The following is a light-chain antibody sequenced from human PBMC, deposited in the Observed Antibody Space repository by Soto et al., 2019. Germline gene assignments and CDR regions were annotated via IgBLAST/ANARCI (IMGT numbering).Light chain of an antibody. Sequence: QSVLTQPPSASGTPGQRVTISCSGSSSNIGSNTVNWYQQLPGTAPKLLIYSHNQRPSGVPDRFSGSQSGTSASLAISGLQSEHEADYYCAAWDDSLNGYVFGTGTKVTVL. CDR3: AAWDDSLNGYV. J-gene: IGLJ1*01. CDR2: SHN. CDR1: SSNIGSNT. V-gene: IGLV1-44*01.